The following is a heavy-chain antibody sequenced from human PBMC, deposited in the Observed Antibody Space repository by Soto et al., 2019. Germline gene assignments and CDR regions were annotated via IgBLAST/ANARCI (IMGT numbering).Heavy chain of an antibody. CDR1: WDSVSSNSAA. CDR2: TYYRSKCYN. D-gene: IGHD7-27*01. CDR3: ARVDHWAFDY. J-gene: IGHJ4*02. Sequence: SQTLSLTCAICWDSVSSNSAAWNWIRQSPSRGLEWLGRTYYRSKCYNDYAVSVKSRITIKQDTSKNQFSLQLNSVHPEDTAVYYCARVDHWAFDYWGQGTLVTVSS. V-gene: IGHV6-1*01.